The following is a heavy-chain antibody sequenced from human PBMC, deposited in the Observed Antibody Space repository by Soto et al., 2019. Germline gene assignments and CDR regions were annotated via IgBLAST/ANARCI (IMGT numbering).Heavy chain of an antibody. V-gene: IGHV3-21*01. CDR2: ISSSSSYI. Sequence: SLRLSCAASGFTFSSYGMHWVRQAPGKGLEWVSSISSSSSYIYYADSVKGRFTISRDNAKNSLYLQMNSLRAEDTAVYYCARDLGATATQPTPHYYYGMDVWGQGTTVTVSS. CDR3: ARDLGATATQPTPHYYYGMDV. D-gene: IGHD1-26*01. CDR1: GFTFSSYG. J-gene: IGHJ6*02.